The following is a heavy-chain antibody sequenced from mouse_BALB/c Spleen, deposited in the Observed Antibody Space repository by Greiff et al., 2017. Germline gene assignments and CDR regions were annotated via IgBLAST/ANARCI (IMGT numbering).Heavy chain of an antibody. CDR2: ISSGGSYT. CDR3: ARQGSSYPYYYAMDY. J-gene: IGHJ4*01. D-gene: IGHD1-1*01. V-gene: IGHV5-6*02. Sequence: DVKLVESGGDLVKPGGSLKLSCAASGFTFSSYGMSWVRQTPDKRLEWVATISSGGSYTYYPDSVKGRFTISRDNAKNTLYLQMSSLKSEDTAMYYCARQGSSYPYYYAMDYWGQGTSVTVSS. CDR1: GFTFSSYG.